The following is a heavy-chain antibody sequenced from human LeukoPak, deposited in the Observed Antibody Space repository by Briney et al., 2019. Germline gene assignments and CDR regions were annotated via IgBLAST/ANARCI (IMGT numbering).Heavy chain of an antibody. J-gene: IGHJ4*02. CDR3: ARVHCTNGVCYRYFDY. D-gene: IGHD2-8*01. CDR2: IYTSGST. V-gene: IGHV4-4*07. Sequence: PSETLSLTCTVSGDSISGFYWSWIRQPAGKGLEWIGRIYTSGSTNYNPSLKSRVTISVDTSKNQFSLKLSSVTAADTAVYYCARVHCTNGVCYRYFDYWGQGTLVTVSS. CDR1: GDSISGFY.